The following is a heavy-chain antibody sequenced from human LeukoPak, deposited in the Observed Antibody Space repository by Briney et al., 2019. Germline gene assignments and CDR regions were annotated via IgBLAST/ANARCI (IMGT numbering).Heavy chain of an antibody. V-gene: IGHV3-23*01. Sequence: GGSLRLSCAACGFTFSSYAMSWVRQAPGKGLQWVSAISGSGGSTYYADSVKGRFTISRDNSKNTLYLQMNSLRAEDTAVYYCAKRWDGSGSYFFDYWGQGTLVTVSS. CDR2: ISGSGGST. CDR1: GFTFSSYA. J-gene: IGHJ4*02. CDR3: AKRWDGSGSYFFDY. D-gene: IGHD3-10*01.